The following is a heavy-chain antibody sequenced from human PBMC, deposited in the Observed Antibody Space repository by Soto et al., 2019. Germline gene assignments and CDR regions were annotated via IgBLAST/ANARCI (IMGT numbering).Heavy chain of an antibody. CDR1: GFTFSSYE. J-gene: IGHJ6*02. D-gene: IGHD6-13*01. V-gene: IGHV3-48*03. CDR3: ARGSRAAAYYYYYYGMAV. Sequence: VGSLRLSCAASGFTFSSYEMNWVRQAPGKGLEWVSYISSSGSTIYYADSVKGRFTISRDNAKNSLYLQMNSLRAEDTAVYYCARGSRAAAYYYYYYGMAVWGQGTTVTVSS. CDR2: ISSSGSTI.